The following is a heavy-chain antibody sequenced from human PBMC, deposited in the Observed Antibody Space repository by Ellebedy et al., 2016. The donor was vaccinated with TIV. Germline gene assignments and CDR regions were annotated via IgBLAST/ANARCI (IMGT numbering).Heavy chain of an antibody. CDR2: ISYSSDYI. J-gene: IGHJ4*02. CDR3: ARGCAYCNGGTCLNFDF. CDR1: GFTFSSYS. D-gene: IGHD2-15*01. V-gene: IGHV3-21*01. Sequence: PGGSLRLSCAASGFTFSSYSMNRVRQAPGKGLEWVSSISYSSDYIYYADSVKGRFTISRDNAKNSLFLQMNSLRAEDTAVYYCARGCAYCNGGTCLNFDFWGQGSLVTVSS.